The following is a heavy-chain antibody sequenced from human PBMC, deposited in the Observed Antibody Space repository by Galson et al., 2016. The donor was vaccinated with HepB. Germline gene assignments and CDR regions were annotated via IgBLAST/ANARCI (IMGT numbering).Heavy chain of an antibody. CDR1: GYSFTSHP. V-gene: IGHV1-18*01. J-gene: IGHJ4*02. Sequence: SVKVSCKASGYSFTSHPLSWVRQAPGQGLEWMGWISTYNGDTHYAQKLQGRVTMTTDTSTSTAYMELRSLGSDDTAVYYWAREGADSSSWYMIGDNWGQGTLVTVSS. CDR3: AREGADSSSWYMIGDN. CDR2: ISTYNGDT. D-gene: IGHD6-13*01.